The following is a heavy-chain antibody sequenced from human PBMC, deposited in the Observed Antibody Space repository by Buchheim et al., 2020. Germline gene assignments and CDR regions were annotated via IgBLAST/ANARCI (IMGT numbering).Heavy chain of an antibody. J-gene: IGHJ4*02. V-gene: IGHV3-30*03. Sequence: QVVLAESGGGVVQPGRSLRLSCAASGFLFRNSGMHWVRQAPGKGLEWVAFISFDGSDKYYADSVKGRFTVARDNSKNKLYLMATTLRAEDTALYYCARVAVILGNNNIDHRGQGTL. CDR2: ISFDGSDK. CDR3: ARVAVILGNNNIDH. CDR1: GFLFRNSG. D-gene: IGHD3/OR15-3a*01.